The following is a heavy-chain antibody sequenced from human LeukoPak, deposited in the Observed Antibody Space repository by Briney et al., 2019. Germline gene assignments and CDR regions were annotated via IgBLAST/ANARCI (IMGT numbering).Heavy chain of an antibody. Sequence: ASVKVSCKASGYTFSSYDINWVRQATGQGLEWMGWMNTNSGNTAYAQKFQGRVTMSRDTSISTAYMELSSLRSEDTAVYYCARLPKYSRLLDYWGQGTLVTVSS. CDR3: ARLPKYSRLLDY. V-gene: IGHV1-8*02. J-gene: IGHJ4*02. D-gene: IGHD6-6*01. CDR1: GYTFSSYD. CDR2: MNTNSGNT.